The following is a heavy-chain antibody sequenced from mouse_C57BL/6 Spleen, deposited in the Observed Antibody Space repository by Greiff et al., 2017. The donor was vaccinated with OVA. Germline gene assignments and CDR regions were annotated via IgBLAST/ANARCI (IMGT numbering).Heavy chain of an antibody. CDR2: IYPGSGST. V-gene: IGHV1-55*01. CDR3: ARIGVMVTARPCYYDY. CDR1: GYTFTSYW. D-gene: IGHD2-2*01. J-gene: IGHJ2*01. Sequence: VQLQQPGAELVKPGASVKMSCKASGYTFTSYWIPWVKQRPGQGLEWIGDIYPGSGSTNYNEKFKSKATMTVDTSSSTAYMQLSSLTSEDSAVYYCARIGVMVTARPCYYDYWGQGTTLTVSS.